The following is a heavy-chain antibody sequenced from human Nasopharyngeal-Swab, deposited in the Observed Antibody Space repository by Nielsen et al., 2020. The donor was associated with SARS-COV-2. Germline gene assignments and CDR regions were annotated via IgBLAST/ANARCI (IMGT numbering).Heavy chain of an antibody. D-gene: IGHD2-2*01. CDR3: ARDAYCSSINCELPPFDF. CDR2: INDSGST. J-gene: IGHJ4*02. Sequence: VRQMPGKGLKWIGEINDSGSTNYNPSLKSRVTISVDTSKNQFSLKLRSVTAADTAVYYCARDAYCSSINCELPPFDFWGQGTLVTVSS. V-gene: IGHV4-34*01.